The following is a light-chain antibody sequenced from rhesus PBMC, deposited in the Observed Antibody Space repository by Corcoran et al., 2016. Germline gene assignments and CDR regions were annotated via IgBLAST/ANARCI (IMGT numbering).Light chain of an antibody. V-gene: IGKV1-19*01. CDR1: QGISSW. CDR3: QQYDDLPFT. CDR2: YPS. J-gene: IGKJ3*01. Sequence: DIQMTQSPSSLSASVGDKVTITCHASQGISSWLAWYQQTPGKAPKALIYYPSSLQSGCPSRFRGSGSGTEDTPTISSLQPEDLANYYCQQYDDLPFTFGPGTKLDIK.